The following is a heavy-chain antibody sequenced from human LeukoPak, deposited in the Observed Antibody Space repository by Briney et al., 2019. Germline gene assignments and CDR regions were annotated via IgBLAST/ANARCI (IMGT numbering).Heavy chain of an antibody. Sequence: GGSLRLSCAASGFTFSSYAMHWVRQAPGKGLEWVAVISYDGSNKYYADSVKGRFTISRDNSKNTLYLQMNSLRAEDTAVYYCAASKRGYYYDSSGPSLSGYYYGMDVWGQGTTVTVSS. CDR1: GFTFSSYA. V-gene: IGHV3-30-3*01. D-gene: IGHD3-22*01. CDR2: ISYDGSNK. CDR3: AASKRGYYYDSSGPSLSGYYYGMDV. J-gene: IGHJ6*02.